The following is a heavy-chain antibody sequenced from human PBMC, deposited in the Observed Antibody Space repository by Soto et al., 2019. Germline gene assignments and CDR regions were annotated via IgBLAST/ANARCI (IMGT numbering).Heavy chain of an antibody. Sequence: GSLRLSCAASGFTFSSYAMSWIRQPPGKGLEWIGYIYYSGSTNYNPSLKSRVTISVDTSKNQFSLKLGSVTAADTAVYYCARSYRRYCSGGSCYSYYYYYMDVWGKGTTVTVSS. CDR1: GFTFSSYA. D-gene: IGHD2-15*01. J-gene: IGHJ6*03. CDR2: IYYSGST. V-gene: IGHV4-59*01. CDR3: ARSYRRYCSGGSCYSYYYYYMDV.